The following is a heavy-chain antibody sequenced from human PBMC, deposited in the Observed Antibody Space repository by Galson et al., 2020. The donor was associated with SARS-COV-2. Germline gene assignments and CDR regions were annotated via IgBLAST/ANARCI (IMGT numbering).Heavy chain of an antibody. CDR3: ARDSPWQQLATHDAFDS. Sequence: ASVKVSCKASGYTFTSYGISWVRQAPGQGLEWMGWISAYNGNTNYAQKLQGRVTMTTDTSTSTAYMELRSLRSDDTAVYYCARDSPWQQLATHDAFDSWGQGTMVTVSS. CDR2: ISAYNGNT. J-gene: IGHJ3*02. CDR1: GYTFTSYG. V-gene: IGHV1-18*01. D-gene: IGHD6-13*01.